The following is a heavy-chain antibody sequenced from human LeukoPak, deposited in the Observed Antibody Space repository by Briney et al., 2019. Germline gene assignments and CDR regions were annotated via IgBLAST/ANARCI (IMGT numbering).Heavy chain of an antibody. CDR2: ARNKANSYTT. CDR1: GFTFSEYY. D-gene: IGHD5-24*01. V-gene: IGHV3-72*01. CDR3: VRLHSRDMATIS. Sequence: PGGSLRLSCAGSGFTFSEYYMDWVRQAPGKGLEWVGRARNKANSYTTEYAASVKGRFTISRDDSKNSLYLQMNSLEPDDTAVYYCVRLHSRDMATISWGQGTLVTVSS. J-gene: IGHJ5*02.